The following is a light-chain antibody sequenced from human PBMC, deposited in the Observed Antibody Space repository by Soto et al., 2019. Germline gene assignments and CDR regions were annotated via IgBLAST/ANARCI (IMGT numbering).Light chain of an antibody. CDR2: SAS. J-gene: IGKJ1*01. Sequence: AIQMTQSPSSLSASVGDKVTITCRASQGIRSDLGWYQQKPGKAPKLLIYSASNLQSGVPSRFRGSGSGTDFTLTISSLQPEDFATYYCLHDYNFPRTFGQGTKVDIK. CDR3: LHDYNFPRT. V-gene: IGKV1-6*01. CDR1: QGIRSD.